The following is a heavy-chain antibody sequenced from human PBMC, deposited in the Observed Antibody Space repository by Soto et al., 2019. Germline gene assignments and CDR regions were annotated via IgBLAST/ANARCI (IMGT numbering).Heavy chain of an antibody. D-gene: IGHD3-3*01. CDR2: ISYDGSNK. V-gene: IGHV3-30*18. Sequence: GGSLRLSCAASGFTFSSYGMHWVRQAPGKGLEWVAVISYDGSNKYYADSVKGRFTISRDNSKNTLYLQMNSLRAEDTAVYYCAKRSDYDFWSGNGDHMDVWGQGTTVTVSS. CDR1: GFTFSSYG. J-gene: IGHJ6*02. CDR3: AKRSDYDFWSGNGDHMDV.